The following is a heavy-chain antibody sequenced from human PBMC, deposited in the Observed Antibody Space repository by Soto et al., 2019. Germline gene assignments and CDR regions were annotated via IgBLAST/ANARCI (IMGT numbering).Heavy chain of an antibody. CDR2: ISSSSSTI. J-gene: IGHJ4*02. CDR1: GFTFSTYS. D-gene: IGHD5-12*01. Sequence: GGSLRLSCAASGFTFSTYSMNWVRQAPGKGLEWVSYISSSSSTIYYADSVKGRFTISRDNAKNSLYLQMNSLRDEDTAVYSCARVPHPPSYSGYEGDYWGQGTLVTVSS. CDR3: ARVPHPPSYSGYEGDY. V-gene: IGHV3-48*02.